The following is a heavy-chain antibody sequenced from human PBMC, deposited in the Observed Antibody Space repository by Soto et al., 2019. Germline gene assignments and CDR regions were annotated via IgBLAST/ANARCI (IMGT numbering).Heavy chain of an antibody. CDR2: IIPIFGTA. CDR3: AQSYYYDSTRMGY. J-gene: IGHJ4*02. Sequence: SVKVSCKASGGTFSSYAISWVRQAPGQGLEWMGGIIPIFGTANYAQKFQGRVTITADESTSTAYMELSSLRSEDTAVYYCAQSYYYDSTRMGYWGQGTLVTVSS. V-gene: IGHV1-69*13. D-gene: IGHD3-22*01. CDR1: GGTFSSYA.